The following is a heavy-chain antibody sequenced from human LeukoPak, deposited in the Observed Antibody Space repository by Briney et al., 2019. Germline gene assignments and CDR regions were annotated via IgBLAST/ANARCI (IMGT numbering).Heavy chain of an antibody. V-gene: IGHV3-48*01. J-gene: IGHJ6*03. D-gene: IGHD6-6*01. CDR2: ISSTGSTI. Sequence: PGGSLRLSCAASGFTFNSYSMNWVRQAPGKGLEWVSFISSTGSTIYYADSVKGRFTISRDNSKNTLYLQMNSLRAEDTAVYYCAKDHGGSSSFRYYYYYMDVWGKGTTVTVSS. CDR1: GFTFNSYS. CDR3: AKDHGGSSSFRYYYYYMDV.